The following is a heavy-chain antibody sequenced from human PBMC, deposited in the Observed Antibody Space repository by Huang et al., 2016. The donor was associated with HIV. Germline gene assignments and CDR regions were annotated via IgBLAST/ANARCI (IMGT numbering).Heavy chain of an antibody. CDR2: FAPEHGET. Sequence: QVQPVQSGAEVKKHGASVKVSCKVSGYTLTELSIHWVRQAPGKGLEWMGGFAPEHGETIYAQNFQGRVTMTEDTSTDTAYMELHSLRPEDTAVYYCAAGYDTYYDIWGQGTMVIASS. CDR1: GYTLTELS. V-gene: IGHV1-24*01. J-gene: IGHJ3*02. D-gene: IGHD2-21*01. CDR3: AAGYDTYYDI.